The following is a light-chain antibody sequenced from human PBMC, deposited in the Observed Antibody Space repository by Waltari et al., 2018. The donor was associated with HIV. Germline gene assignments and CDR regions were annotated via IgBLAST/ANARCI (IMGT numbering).Light chain of an antibody. CDR3: QQYYTSPPT. J-gene: IGKJ4*01. Sequence: DIQMTQSPSIVSASVGDRVTLSCRASKNIDRWLAWYQQKPGKAPKFLIYQASNLETGVPSRFSGSGSGTLFTLTINSLQPDDFATYYCQQYYTSPPTFGGGTKVE. V-gene: IGKV1-5*03. CDR1: KNIDRW. CDR2: QAS.